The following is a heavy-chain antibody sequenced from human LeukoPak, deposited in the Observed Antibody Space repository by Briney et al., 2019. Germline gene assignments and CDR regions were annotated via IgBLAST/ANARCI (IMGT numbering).Heavy chain of an antibody. CDR2: ISNSGDST. V-gene: IGHV3-23*01. J-gene: IGHJ4*02. D-gene: IGHD2/OR15-2a*01. CDR3: AREGNRRSFDY. CDR1: GFTFSTYA. Sequence: PGGSLRLSCAASGFTFSTYAMSWVRQAPGEGLQWVSGISNSGDSTYYLDSVKGRFTISRDNSKNTLHLQMSSLRAEDTALYYCAREGNRRSFDYWGQGTLVTVSS.